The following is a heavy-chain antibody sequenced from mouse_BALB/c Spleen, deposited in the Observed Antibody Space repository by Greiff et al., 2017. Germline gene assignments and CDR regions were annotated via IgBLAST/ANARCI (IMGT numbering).Heavy chain of an antibody. CDR2: IYPSDSYT. J-gene: IGHJ2*01. Sequence: QVQLQQPGAELVRPGASVKLSCKASGYTFTSYWINWVKQRPGQGLEWIGNIYPSDSYTNYNQKFKDKATLTVDKSSSTAYMQLSSPTSEDSAVYYCTRGEYGNYFDDWGQGTTLTVSS. D-gene: IGHD2-10*02. CDR3: TRGEYGNYFDD. V-gene: IGHV1-69*02. CDR1: GYTFTSYW.